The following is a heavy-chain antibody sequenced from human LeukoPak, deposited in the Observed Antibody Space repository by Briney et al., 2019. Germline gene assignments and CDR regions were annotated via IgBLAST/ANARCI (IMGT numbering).Heavy chain of an antibody. CDR1: GFTFSSYG. CDR2: ISGSGGST. Sequence: PGGSLRLSCAASGFTFSSYGMHWVRQAPGKGLEWVSAISGSGGSTYYADSVKGRFTISSDNSKNTLHLQMNSLRAEDTAVYYCAKGRYYYDSSGCTFDYWGQGTLVTVSS. J-gene: IGHJ4*02. V-gene: IGHV3-23*01. D-gene: IGHD3-22*01. CDR3: AKGRYYYDSSGCTFDY.